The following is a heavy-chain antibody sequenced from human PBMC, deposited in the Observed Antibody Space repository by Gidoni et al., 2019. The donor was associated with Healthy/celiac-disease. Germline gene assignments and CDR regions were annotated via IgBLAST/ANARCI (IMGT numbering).Heavy chain of an antibody. CDR1: GFTFSSYW. Sequence: EVQLVESGGGLVQPGGSLRLSCAASGFTFSSYWMRWVRQAPGKGLEWVANIKQDGSEKYYVDSVKGRFTISRDNAKNSLYLQMNSLRAEDTAVYYCARTYSGSYFSYYYYYGMDVWGQGTTVTVSS. CDR2: IKQDGSEK. CDR3: ARTYSGSYFSYYYYYGMDV. J-gene: IGHJ6*02. D-gene: IGHD1-26*01. V-gene: IGHV3-7*01.